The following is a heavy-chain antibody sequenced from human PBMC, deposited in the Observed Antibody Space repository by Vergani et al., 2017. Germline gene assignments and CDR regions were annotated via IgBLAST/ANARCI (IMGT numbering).Heavy chain of an antibody. CDR2: ISYSGST. V-gene: IGHV4-59*01. J-gene: IGHJ1*01. Sequence: QVQLQESGPGLVKPSETLSLTCTVSGGSISSYYWSWIRQPPGKGLEWIGYISYSGSTNYNPSLKSRVTISVDTSKNQFSLKLSSVTAADTAVYYCARGKYYYDNKYYSGYFQHWGQGTLVTVSS. CDR3: ARGKYYYDNKYYSGYFQH. D-gene: IGHD3-22*01. CDR1: GGSISSYY.